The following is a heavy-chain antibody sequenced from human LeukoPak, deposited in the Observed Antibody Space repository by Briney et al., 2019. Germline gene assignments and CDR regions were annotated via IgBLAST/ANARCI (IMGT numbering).Heavy chain of an antibody. J-gene: IGHJ4*02. Sequence: GGSLRLSCAASGFTFSSYAMNWVRQAPGKGLEWVSYISSSGSTIFYADSVKGRFTMSRDNAKNSLYLQMSSPRAEDTAVYYCAREGAGSSGFYYYFDYWGQGTLVTVSS. CDR1: GFTFSSYA. CDR3: AREGAGSSGFYYYFDY. CDR2: ISSSGSTI. D-gene: IGHD3-22*01. V-gene: IGHV3-48*03.